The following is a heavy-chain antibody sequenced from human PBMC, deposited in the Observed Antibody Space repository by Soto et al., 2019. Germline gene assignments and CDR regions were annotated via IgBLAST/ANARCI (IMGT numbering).Heavy chain of an antibody. V-gene: IGHV4-31*03. CDR2: IYYGEST. D-gene: IGHD1-26*01. J-gene: IGHJ4*02. Sequence: PSETLSLTCTVSGGSISSGIYYWSWIRQDPGTGLEWIGHIYYGESTYYNPSLKSRVSISVDTSKNQFSLKLTSVTAADTAVYYCARVARGRVVGATPPCFDYWGQGTLVTVSS. CDR3: ARVARGRVVGATPPCFDY. CDR1: GGSISSGIYY.